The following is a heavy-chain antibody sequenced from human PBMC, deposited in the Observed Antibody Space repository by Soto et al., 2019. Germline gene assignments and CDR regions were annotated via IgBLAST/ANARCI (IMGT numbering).Heavy chain of an antibody. CDR3: ARGAYCSGGSCYRNYYYYGMDV. J-gene: IGHJ6*02. CDR2: TYYRSKWYN. V-gene: IGHV6-1*01. D-gene: IGHD2-15*01. CDR1: GDSVSSNSAA. Sequence: PSQTLSLTCVISGDSVSSNSAAWNWIRQSPSRGLEWLGRTYYRSKWYNDYAVSVKSRITINPDTSKNQFSLQLNSVTPEDTAVYYCARGAYCSGGSCYRNYYYYGMDVWGQGTTVTVSS.